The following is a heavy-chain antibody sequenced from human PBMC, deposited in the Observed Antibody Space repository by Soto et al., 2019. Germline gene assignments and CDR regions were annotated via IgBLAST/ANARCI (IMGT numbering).Heavy chain of an antibody. CDR1: GYTFTSYA. V-gene: IGHV1-3*01. CDR3: ARVEIGITIVRGFSNYYYDYMDV. J-gene: IGHJ6*03. CDR2: INAGNGNT. Sequence: DSVKVSCKASGYTFTSYAMHWVRQAPGQRLERMGWINAGNGNTKYSQKKQGRVTITRDTSASTAYMELSSLRSEDTAVYYCARVEIGITIVRGFSNYYYDYMDVWGKGTTVTVSS. D-gene: IGHD3-10*01.